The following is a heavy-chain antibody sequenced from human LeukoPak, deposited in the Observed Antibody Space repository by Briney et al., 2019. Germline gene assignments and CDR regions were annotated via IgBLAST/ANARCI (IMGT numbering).Heavy chain of an antibody. CDR2: IKQDGSEK. CDR1: GFTFSSYW. D-gene: IGHD3-22*01. J-gene: IGHJ4*02. CDR3: ARDGYYYDSSGYGS. Sequence: GRSLRLSCAASGFTFSSYWMSWVRQAPGKGLEWVANIKQDGSEKYYVDSVKDRFTISRDNAKNSLYLQMNSLRAEDTAVYYCARDGYYYDSSGYGSWGQGTLVTVSS. V-gene: IGHV3-7*01.